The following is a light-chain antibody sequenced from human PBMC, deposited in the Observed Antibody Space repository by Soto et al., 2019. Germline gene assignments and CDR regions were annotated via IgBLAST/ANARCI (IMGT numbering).Light chain of an antibody. V-gene: IGKV3-15*01. J-gene: IGKJ5*01. CDR2: GAS. CDR1: QSVAGSY. CDR3: QQYNNWPPIT. Sequence: EIVLTQSPGTMSLSPRERATLSCRASQSVAGSYLAWYQQKPGQAPRLIIYGASTRATGIPARFSGSGSGTEFTLTISSLQSEDFAVYYCQQYNNWPPITFGQGTRLEI.